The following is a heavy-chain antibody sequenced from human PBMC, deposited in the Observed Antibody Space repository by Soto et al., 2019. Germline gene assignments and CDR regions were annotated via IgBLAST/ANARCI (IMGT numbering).Heavy chain of an antibody. CDR1: GLTFSSYS. D-gene: IGHD3-3*01. CDR3: ARDHTYDFWSGYYDY. J-gene: IGHJ4*02. Sequence: PGGSLRFSCAASGLTFSSYSMNWVRQAPGKGLEWVSSISSSSSYIYYADSVKGRFTISRDNAKNSLYLQMNSLRAEDTAVYYCARDHTYDFWSGYYDYWGQGTLVTVSS. V-gene: IGHV3-21*01. CDR2: ISSSSSYI.